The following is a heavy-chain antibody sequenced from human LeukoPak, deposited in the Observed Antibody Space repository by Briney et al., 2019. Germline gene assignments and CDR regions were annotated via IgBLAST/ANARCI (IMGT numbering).Heavy chain of an antibody. CDR1: GLTFSSNS. CDR2: ISSSSSTI. J-gene: IGHJ4*02. CDR3: ARLSMVRGVIVDY. D-gene: IGHD3-10*01. V-gene: IGHV3-48*04. Sequence: PGGSLRLSCAASGLTFSSNSMSWVRQAPGKGLEWLSYISSSSSTIYYADSVKGRFTISRDNAKNSLYLQMNSLRAEDTAVYYCARLSMVRGVIVDYWGQGTLVTVSS.